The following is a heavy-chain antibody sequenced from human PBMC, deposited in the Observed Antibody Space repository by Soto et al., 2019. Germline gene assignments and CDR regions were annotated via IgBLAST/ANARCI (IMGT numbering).Heavy chain of an antibody. CDR3: ARAHAEAAGPDGDAFDI. D-gene: IGHD6-13*01. J-gene: IGHJ3*02. Sequence: QVQLVESGGGVVQPGRSLRLSCAASGFTFSSYAMHWVRQAPGKGLEWVAVISYDGSNKYYADSVKGRFTISRDNSKNTLYLQMNSLRAEDTAVYYCARAHAEAAGPDGDAFDIWGQGTMVTVSS. CDR2: ISYDGSNK. CDR1: GFTFSSYA. V-gene: IGHV3-30-3*01.